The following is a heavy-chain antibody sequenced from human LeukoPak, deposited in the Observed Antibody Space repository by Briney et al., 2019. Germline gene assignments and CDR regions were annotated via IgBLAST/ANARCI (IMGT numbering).Heavy chain of an antibody. D-gene: IGHD3-22*01. J-gene: IGHJ4*02. CDR1: GFTFSSYS. CDR3: ARVSVVITTGDY. V-gene: IGHV3-21*01. CDR2: ISSSSSYI. Sequence: GGSLRLSCVASGFTFSSYSMNWVRQAPGKGLEWVSSISSSSSYIYYADSVKGRFTISRDNAKNSLYLQMNSLRAEDTAVYYCARVSVVITTGDYWGQGTLVTVSS.